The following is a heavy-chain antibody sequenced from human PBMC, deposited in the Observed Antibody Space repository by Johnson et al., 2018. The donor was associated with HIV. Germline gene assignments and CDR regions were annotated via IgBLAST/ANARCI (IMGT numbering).Heavy chain of an antibody. D-gene: IGHD2-15*01. CDR3: AKDAYCSGGRCYGFGAFDI. CDR2: IIGSGGST. CDR1: GFTFSSYA. V-gene: IGHV3-23*04. Sequence: VQLVESGGGLVQPGGSLSLSCAASGFTFSSYAMSWVRPAPGKGLEWVSTIIGSGGSTYYAESVKGRFTISRDNSKNTVYLQMNSLRAEDTAVFYCAKDAYCSGGRCYGFGAFDIWGQGTMVTVSS. J-gene: IGHJ3*02.